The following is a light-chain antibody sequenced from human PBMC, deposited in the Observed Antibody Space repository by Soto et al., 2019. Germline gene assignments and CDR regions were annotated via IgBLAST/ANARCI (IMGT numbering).Light chain of an antibody. CDR1: NSNIRSNT. CDR3: AAWDDSLNGHVV. Sequence: QSVLTQPPSASGTPGQRVTISCSGSNSNIRSNTVNWYQQLPGTAPKLLIYSNNQRPSGVPDRFSGSKSGTSASLAISGLQSEDDADYYCAAWDDSLNGHVVFGGGTKLTVL. CDR2: SNN. V-gene: IGLV1-44*01. J-gene: IGLJ2*01.